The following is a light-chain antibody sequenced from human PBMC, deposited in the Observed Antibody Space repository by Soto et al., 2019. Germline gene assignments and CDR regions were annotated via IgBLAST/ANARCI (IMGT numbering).Light chain of an antibody. J-gene: IGKJ5*01. V-gene: IGKV3-20*01. Sequence: EIVLTQSPGSLSLSPGERATLSCRASQSVTTNYLAWYQQKPGQAPRLLIYGASSGATGIPDRVSGSGSGTDCTRTISRREPEDVAEYYGQEYGSSPVTFGQGTRLDIK. CDR3: QEYGSSPVT. CDR1: QSVTTNY. CDR2: GAS.